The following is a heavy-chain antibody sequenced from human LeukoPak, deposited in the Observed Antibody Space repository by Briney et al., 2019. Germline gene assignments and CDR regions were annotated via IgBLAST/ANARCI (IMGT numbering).Heavy chain of an antibody. Sequence: PGGSLILSCAASGFTFSSYGMHWVRQAPGKGLEWVAVISYDGSNKYYADSVKGRFTISRDNSKNTLYLQMNSLRAEDTAVYYCAKSEYYFDYWGQGTLVTVSS. D-gene: IGHD3-10*01. V-gene: IGHV3-30*18. CDR1: GFTFSSYG. CDR3: AKSEYYFDY. J-gene: IGHJ4*02. CDR2: ISYDGSNK.